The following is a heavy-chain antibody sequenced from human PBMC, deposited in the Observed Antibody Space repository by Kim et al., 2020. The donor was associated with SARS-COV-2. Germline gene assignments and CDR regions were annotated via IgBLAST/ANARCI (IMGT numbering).Heavy chain of an antibody. V-gene: IGHV4-34*01. Sequence: SETLSLTCAVYGGSFSGYYWSWIRQPPGKGLEWIGEINHSGSTNYNPSLKSRVTISVDTSKNQFSLKLSSVTAADTAVYYCARKWISLRGVSNDYWGQGTLVTVSS. D-gene: IGHD5-12*01. CDR1: GGSFSGYY. CDR3: ARKWISLRGVSNDY. J-gene: IGHJ4*02. CDR2: INHSGST.